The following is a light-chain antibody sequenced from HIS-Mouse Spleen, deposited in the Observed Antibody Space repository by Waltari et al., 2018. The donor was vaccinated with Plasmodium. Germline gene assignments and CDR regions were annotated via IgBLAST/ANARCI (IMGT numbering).Light chain of an antibody. J-gene: IGLJ3*02. V-gene: IGLV3-10*01. CDR1: ALPKKY. CDR2: EDS. Sequence: SYELTQPPSVSVSPGQTARNTCSGDALPKKYTSWYQQKSGQAPVLVIYEDSKRPSGIPERVSGSSSGTMATLTISGAQVEDEADYYCYSTDSSGNHRVFGGGTKLTVL. CDR3: YSTDSSGNHRV.